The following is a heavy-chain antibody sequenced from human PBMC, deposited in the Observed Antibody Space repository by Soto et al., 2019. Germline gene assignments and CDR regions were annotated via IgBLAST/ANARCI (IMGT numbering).Heavy chain of an antibody. CDR2: ISSSSSYI. J-gene: IGHJ3*01. Sequence: PGGSLRLSCAASGFTFSSYSMNWVRQAPGKGLEWVSSISSSSSYIYYADSVKGRFTISRDNAKNSLYLQMNSLRAEDTAVYYCERKISGYYLDAFDLWGQGTMATVSS. V-gene: IGHV3-21*01. D-gene: IGHD3-22*01. CDR3: ERKISGYYLDAFDL. CDR1: GFTFSSYS.